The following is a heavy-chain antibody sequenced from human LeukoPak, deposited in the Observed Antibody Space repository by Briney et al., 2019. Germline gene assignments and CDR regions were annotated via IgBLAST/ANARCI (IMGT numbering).Heavy chain of an antibody. V-gene: IGHV3-33*07. CDR1: GFIFSEYA. CDR3: ARAGGCNGANCYYDC. Sequence: GGSLRLSCAASGFIFSEYAMNWVRQAPGKGLEWVSIIWFDGSLKYYADSVKGRFTISRDDSKNTLYLQMDSLRVEDTAVYYCARAGGCNGANCYYDCWGQGTLVTVSS. CDR2: IWFDGSLK. J-gene: IGHJ4*02. D-gene: IGHD4/OR15-4a*01.